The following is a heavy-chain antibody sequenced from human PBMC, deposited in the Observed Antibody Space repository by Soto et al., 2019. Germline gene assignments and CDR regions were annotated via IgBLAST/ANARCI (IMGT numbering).Heavy chain of an antibody. V-gene: IGHV4-59*01. CDR3: ARSEQLVEADYYYYYGMDV. CDR2: IYYSGST. D-gene: IGHD6-6*01. J-gene: IGHJ6*02. CDR1: GGTISSYY. Sequence: SETLSLTCTAPGGTISSYYLSWIRQPPGKGLEWIGHIYYSGSTNYNPALKRRGTISVSTYTNQFFMKLSSVTAADTAVYYCARSEQLVEADYYYYYGMDVWGQGTTVTVSS.